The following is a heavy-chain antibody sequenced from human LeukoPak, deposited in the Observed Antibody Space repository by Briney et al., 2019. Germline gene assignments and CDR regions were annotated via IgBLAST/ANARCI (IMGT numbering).Heavy chain of an antibody. J-gene: IGHJ4*02. CDR3: TKDQGSGSYYFDY. CDR1: GFTFSNVW. Sequence: GGSQTLSCAASGFTFSNVWMRRARQAPGEGLEWVGCIKRKTDGGTVDYSAPVKGRFTISRDDLKNTLYLEMNSLKTEDTAVYYCTKDQGSGSYYFDYWGQGTLVTVSS. D-gene: IGHD3-10*01. V-gene: IGHV3-15*01. CDR2: IKRKTDGGTV.